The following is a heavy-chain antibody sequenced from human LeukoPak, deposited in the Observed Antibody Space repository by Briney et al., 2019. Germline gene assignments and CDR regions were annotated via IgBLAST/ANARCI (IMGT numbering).Heavy chain of an antibody. Sequence: GGSLRLSCAASGFTFSSYGMHWVRQAPGKGLEWVAVIPYDGSNKYYADSVKGRFTISRDNSKNTLYLQMNSLRAEDTAVYYCAKMGDSGYEFDYWGQGTLVTVSS. V-gene: IGHV3-30*18. CDR2: IPYDGSNK. CDR3: AKMGDSGYEFDY. D-gene: IGHD5-12*01. J-gene: IGHJ4*02. CDR1: GFTFSSYG.